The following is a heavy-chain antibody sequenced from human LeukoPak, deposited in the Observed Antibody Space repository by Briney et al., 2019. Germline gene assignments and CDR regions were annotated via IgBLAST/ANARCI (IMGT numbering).Heavy chain of an antibody. V-gene: IGHV1-2*06. CDR2: INPNSGGT. J-gene: IGHJ5*02. CDR3: ARVRIAAAGTFVYWFDP. Sequence: ASVKVSCKASGYTFTSYDINWVRQATGQGLEWMGRINPNSGGTNYAQKFQGRVTMTRDTSISTAYMELSRLRSDDTAVYYCARVRIAAAGTFVYWFDPWGQGTLVTVSS. D-gene: IGHD6-13*01. CDR1: GYTFTSYD.